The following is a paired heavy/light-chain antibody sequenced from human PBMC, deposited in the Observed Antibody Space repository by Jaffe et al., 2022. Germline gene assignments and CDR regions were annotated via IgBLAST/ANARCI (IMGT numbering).Light chain of an antibody. Sequence: QSALTQPPSASGSPGQSVTISCTGTSSDVGGYNYVSWYQQHPGKAPKLMIYEVSKRPSGVPDRFSGSKSGNTASLTVSGLQAEDEADYYCSSYAGSNNLDVFGTGTKVTVL. V-gene: IGLV2-8*01. CDR1: SSDVGGYNY. CDR2: EVS. J-gene: IGLJ1*01. CDR3: SSYAGSNNLDV.
Heavy chain of an antibody. D-gene: IGHD3-9*01. CDR3: AHRRGVRYFDWSSQRTYYFDY. CDR2: IYWDDDK. V-gene: IGHV2-5*02. CDR1: GFSLSTSGVG. Sequence: QITLKESGPTLVKPTQTLTLTCTFSGFSLSTSGVGVGWIRQPPGKALEWLALIYWDDDKRYSPSLKSRLTITKDTSKNQVVLTMTNMDPVDTATYYCAHRRGVRYFDWSSQRTYYFDYWGQGTLVTVSS. J-gene: IGHJ4*02.